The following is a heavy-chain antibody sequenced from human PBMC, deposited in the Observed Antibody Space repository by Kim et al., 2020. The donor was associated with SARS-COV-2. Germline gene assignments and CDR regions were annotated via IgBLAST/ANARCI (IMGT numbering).Heavy chain of an antibody. D-gene: IGHD3-10*01. CDR2: IYYSGST. V-gene: IGHV4-31*03. J-gene: IGHJ4*02. CDR3: ARAIGLITMVRGVIITKGDHFDY. Sequence: SETLSLTCTVSGGSISSGGYYWSWIRQHPGKGLEWIGYIYYSGSTYYNPSLKSRVTISVDTSKNQFSLKLSSVTAADTAVYYCARAIGLITMVRGVIITKGDHFDYWGQGTLVTVSS. CDR1: GGSISSGGYY.